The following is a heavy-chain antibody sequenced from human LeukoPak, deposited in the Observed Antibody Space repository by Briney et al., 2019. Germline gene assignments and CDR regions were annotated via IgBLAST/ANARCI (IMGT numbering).Heavy chain of an antibody. CDR3: ARGGTTRHYYYGMDV. D-gene: IGHD2/OR15-2a*01. CDR2: INPNSGGT. CDR1: GYTFTAYY. V-gene: IGHV1-2*02. Sequence: RASVKVSCKASGYTFTAYYIHWVRRAPGQGLEWMGWINPNSGGTNYAQKFQGRVTMTRDTSISTAYMELSRLRSDDTAVYYCARGGTTRHYYYGMDVWGQGTTVTVSS. J-gene: IGHJ6*02.